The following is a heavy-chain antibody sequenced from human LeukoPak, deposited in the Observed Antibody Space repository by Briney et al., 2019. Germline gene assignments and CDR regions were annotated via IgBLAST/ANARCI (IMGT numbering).Heavy chain of an antibody. Sequence: GGSLRLSCAASGFTFSSYAMSWVRQAPGKGLEWVSGVSGSGGSTYYADSVKGRFTISRDNSKNTLYLQMYSLRAEDTAVYYCAKEYLNGMDVWGQGTTVTVSS. CDR3: AKEYLNGMDV. J-gene: IGHJ6*02. V-gene: IGHV3-23*01. CDR1: GFTFSSYA. CDR2: VSGSGGST. D-gene: IGHD2-8*01.